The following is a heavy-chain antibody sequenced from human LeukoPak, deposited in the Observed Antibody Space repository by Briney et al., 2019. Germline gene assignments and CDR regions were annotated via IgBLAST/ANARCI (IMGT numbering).Heavy chain of an antibody. Sequence: GGSLRLSCAASGLIFSNAWVSWVRQAPGEGLEWVGRIKSKTDGGITDYAAPVKGRFNISREDSKNTLYLQMNSLKTEDTAVYYCTTNDRGYSYGYLDYFDYWGQGTLVTVSS. D-gene: IGHD5-18*01. V-gene: IGHV3-15*01. CDR1: GLIFSNAW. CDR2: IKSKTDGGIT. J-gene: IGHJ4*02. CDR3: TTNDRGYSYGYLDYFDY.